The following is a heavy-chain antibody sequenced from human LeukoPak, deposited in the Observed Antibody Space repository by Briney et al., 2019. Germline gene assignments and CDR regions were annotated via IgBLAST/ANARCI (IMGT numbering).Heavy chain of an antibody. J-gene: IGHJ4*02. D-gene: IGHD4-23*01. CDR2: ISGSGGST. Sequence: GGSLRLSCAAFGFTFSSYAMSWVRQAPGKGLEWVSAISGSGGSTYYADSVKGRFTISRDNSKNTLYLQMNSLRAEDTAVYYCARYSTVVTRGFDYWGQGTLVTVSS. V-gene: IGHV3-23*01. CDR1: GFTFSSYA. CDR3: ARYSTVVTRGFDY.